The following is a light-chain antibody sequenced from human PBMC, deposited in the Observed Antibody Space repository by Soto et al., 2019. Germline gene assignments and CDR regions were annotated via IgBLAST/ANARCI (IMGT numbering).Light chain of an antibody. Sequence: EIVMTQSPATLSVSPGERATLSCSASQSVSSNLAWYQQKPGQAPRLLIYGASTRATGIPARFSGSGSGTEFTLTISSLQSEDFAVYSCQQYNNWPPWTFGQGTKLEIK. V-gene: IGKV3-15*01. J-gene: IGKJ2*02. CDR1: QSVSSN. CDR2: GAS. CDR3: QQYNNWPPWT.